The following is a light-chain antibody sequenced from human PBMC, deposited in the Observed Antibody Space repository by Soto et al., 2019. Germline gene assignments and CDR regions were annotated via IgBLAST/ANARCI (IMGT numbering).Light chain of an antibody. CDR2: KAS. J-gene: IGKJ1*01. CDR3: QHYNSYSEA. Sequence: IQMTQSPSTLSSSVGDRVTITCRASQIISSWLAWYQQKPGKAPKLLIYKASTLKSGVPSRFSGSGSGTEFTLTISSLQPDDFATYYCQHYNSYSEAFGQGTKV. V-gene: IGKV1-5*03. CDR1: QIISSW.